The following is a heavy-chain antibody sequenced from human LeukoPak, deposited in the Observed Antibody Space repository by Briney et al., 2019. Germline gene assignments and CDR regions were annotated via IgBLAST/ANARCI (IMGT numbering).Heavy chain of an antibody. V-gene: IGHV4-59*01. CDR1: GDSISSYY. CDR3: ARTTMVRGTYYMDV. D-gene: IGHD3-10*01. J-gene: IGHJ6*03. Sequence: SETLSLTFTVSGDSISSYYWSWIRQPPGKGLEWIGYICYSGNTNYNPSLKSRVTISVDTSKNQFSLKLSSVTAADTAVYYCARTTMVRGTYYMDVWGKGTTVTISS. CDR2: ICYSGNT.